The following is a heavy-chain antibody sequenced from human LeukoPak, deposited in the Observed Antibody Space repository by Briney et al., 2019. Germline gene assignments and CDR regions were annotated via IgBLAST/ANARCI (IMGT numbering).Heavy chain of an antibody. CDR1: GFTFSGSA. CDR2: IRSKANSYAT. J-gene: IGHJ4*02. Sequence: GRSLRLSCAASGFTFSGSAMHWVRQASGKGLEWVGRIRSKANSYATAYAASVKGRFTISRDDSKNTAYLQMNSLKTEDTAVYYCTRLVGDSSGYYGDYWGQGTLVTVSS. V-gene: IGHV3-73*01. CDR3: TRLVGDSSGYYGDY. D-gene: IGHD3-22*01.